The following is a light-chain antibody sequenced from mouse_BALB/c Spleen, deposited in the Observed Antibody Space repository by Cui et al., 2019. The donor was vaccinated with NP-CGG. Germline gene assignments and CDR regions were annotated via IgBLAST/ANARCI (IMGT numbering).Light chain of an antibody. V-gene: IGLV1*01. CDR3: ALWYSNHWV. CDR2: GTN. CDR1: TGAVTTSNY. J-gene: IGLJ1*01. Sequence: QAVVPQESALTTSPGERATLTCRSSTGAVTTSNYANWVQEKPDHLFTGLIGGTNNRAPGVPARFSGSLIGDKAALTITGAQTEDEAIYFCALWYSNHWVFGGGTKLTVL.